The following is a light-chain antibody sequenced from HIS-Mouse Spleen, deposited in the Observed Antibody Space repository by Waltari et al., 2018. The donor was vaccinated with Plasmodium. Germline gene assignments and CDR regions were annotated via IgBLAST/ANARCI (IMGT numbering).Light chain of an antibody. CDR2: AAS. CDR3: QQYYSYPFT. J-gene: IGKJ3*01. CDR1: QGISRY. V-gene: IGKV1-8*01. Sequence: IRMTQSPSSFSASTGDRVTITCRARQGISRYLAWYQPKPGKAPKLLIYAASTLQSVVPSRFSGSGSGTDFTLTISCLQSEDFATYYCQQYYSYPFTFGPGTKVDIK.